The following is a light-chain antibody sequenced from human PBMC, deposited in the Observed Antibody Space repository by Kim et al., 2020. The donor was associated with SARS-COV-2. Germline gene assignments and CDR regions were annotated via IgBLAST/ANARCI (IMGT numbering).Light chain of an antibody. CDR1: QDISNY. J-gene: IGKJ3*01. CDR3: LG. CDR2: DAS. Sequence: DIQMTQSPSSLSASVGDRVTITCQASQDISNYLNWYQQKPGKAPKLLIYDASNLETGVPSRFSGSGSGTDFTFTISSLQPEDIATYYCLGFGPGTKVDIK. V-gene: IGKV1-33*01.